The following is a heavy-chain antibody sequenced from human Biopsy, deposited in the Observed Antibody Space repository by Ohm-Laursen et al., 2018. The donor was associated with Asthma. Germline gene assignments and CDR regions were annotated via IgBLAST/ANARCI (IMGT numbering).Heavy chain of an antibody. D-gene: IGHD3-22*01. V-gene: IGHV3-23*01. CDR2: ISASGVRT. CDR3: AKITTDRQKANNWFDP. CDR1: GFAFNNSS. J-gene: IGHJ5*02. Sequence: GSLRLSCAALGFAFNNSSMTWVRQAPGKGLEWVSSISASGVRTFYADSVKGRFTVSRDSSRNTLYLQLSTLRVEDTAVYFCAKITTDRQKANNWFDPWGQGTLVTVSS.